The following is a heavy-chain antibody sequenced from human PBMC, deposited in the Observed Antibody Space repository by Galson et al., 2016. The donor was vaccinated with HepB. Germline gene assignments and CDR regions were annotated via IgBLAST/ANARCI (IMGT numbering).Heavy chain of an antibody. Sequence: SLRLSCAASGFHFNSHAIHWVRQAPGKGLEWVAIISFDGSNQYYAESVRGRFTITRDKSKNTLALHMNSLQPEDTAVYYCVKDAGVGVTRAWFDCWGQGTRVTVSS. CDR3: VKDAGVGVTRAWFDC. V-gene: IGHV3-30*18. D-gene: IGHD3-3*01. CDR2: ISFDGSNQ. CDR1: GFHFNSHA. J-gene: IGHJ4*02.